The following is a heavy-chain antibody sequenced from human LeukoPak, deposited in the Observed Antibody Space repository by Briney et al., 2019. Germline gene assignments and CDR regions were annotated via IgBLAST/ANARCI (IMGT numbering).Heavy chain of an antibody. CDR2: INSDGSTT. V-gene: IGHV3-74*01. CDR1: GFTFKSHW. D-gene: IGHD3-10*01. CDR3: ANDYRSGSFHDF. J-gene: IGHJ4*02. Sequence: GGSLRLSCAASGFTFKSHWMHWVRQAPGKGLVWVSYINSDGSTTTYADSVKGRFTISRDNSKNTLYLQMNTLRAEDTAVYYCANDYRSGSFHDFWGQGTLVTVSS.